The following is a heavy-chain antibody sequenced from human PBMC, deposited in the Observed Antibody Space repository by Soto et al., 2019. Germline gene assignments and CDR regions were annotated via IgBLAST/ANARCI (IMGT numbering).Heavy chain of an antibody. CDR3: TSLDYGGNSYGRYVGMDV. CDR2: IRSKANSYAT. CDR1: GFTFSGSA. Sequence: GGSLRLSCAASGFTFSGSAMHWVRQASGKGLEWVGRIRSKANSYATAYAASVKGRFTISRDDSKNTAYLQMNSLKTEDTAVYYCTSLDYGGNSYGRYVGMDVWGQGTTVTVSS. V-gene: IGHV3-73*01. J-gene: IGHJ6*02. D-gene: IGHD4-17*01.